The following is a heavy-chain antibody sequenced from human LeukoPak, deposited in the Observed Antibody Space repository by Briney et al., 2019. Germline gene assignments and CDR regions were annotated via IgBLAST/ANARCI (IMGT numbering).Heavy chain of an antibody. CDR3: TRVGYIDEGIDY. CDR1: GFTFSSYA. D-gene: IGHD5-24*01. J-gene: IGHJ4*02. Sequence: QTGGSLRLSCAASGFTFSSYAMSWVRQAPGKGLEWVSTISDSGGNTYYADSVKGRFTISRDNSQNTLHLQMNSLRAEDTAIYYCTRVGYIDEGIDYWSQGTLVTVSS. CDR2: ISDSGGNT. V-gene: IGHV3-23*01.